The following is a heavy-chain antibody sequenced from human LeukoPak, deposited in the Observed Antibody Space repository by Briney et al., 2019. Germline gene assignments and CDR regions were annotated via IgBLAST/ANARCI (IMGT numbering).Heavy chain of an antibody. D-gene: IGHD3-22*01. CDR2: ISGSGGST. CDR3: AKGTTYYFDSSGYYGDY. CDR1: GLTFSSYA. Sequence: GGSLRLSCAGSGLTFSSYAMSWVRRAPGKGLEWVSVISGSGGSTYYADSAKGRFTISRDNSKNTLYLQMNSLRAEDTALYYCAKGTTYYFDSSGYYGDYWGQGTLVTVSS. J-gene: IGHJ4*02. V-gene: IGHV3-23*01.